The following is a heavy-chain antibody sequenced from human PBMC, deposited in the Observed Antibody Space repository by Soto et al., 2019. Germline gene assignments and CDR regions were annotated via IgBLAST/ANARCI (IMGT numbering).Heavy chain of an antibody. CDR2: IIPIIGIA. Sequence: QVQLVQSGAEVKKPGSSVKVSCKASGGTFSSYTISWVRQAPGQGLEWMGRIIPIIGIANYAQKFQGRVTVTADKSTSTAYMELSSLRSEDTAVYYCASNYGGNSDWGQGTLVTVSS. V-gene: IGHV1-69*02. CDR3: ASNYGGNSD. CDR1: GGTFSSYT. J-gene: IGHJ4*02. D-gene: IGHD4-17*01.